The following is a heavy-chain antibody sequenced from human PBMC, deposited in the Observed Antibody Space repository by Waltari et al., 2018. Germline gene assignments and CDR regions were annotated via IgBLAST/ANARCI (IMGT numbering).Heavy chain of an antibody. CDR1: GGSFSGYY. D-gene: IGHD2-8*01. V-gene: IGHV4-34*01. CDR3: ARGRCISTWFCQYYGVDV. Sequence: QVHLQQWGAGLLKPSETLSLTCGVYGGSFSGYYWSWIRQPPGKGLEWIGEINHSGSTNDNPSLKSRVTMSVDTSKSQFSLKLSSVTAADTAVYYCARGRCISTWFCQYYGVDVWGQGATVIVSS. CDR2: INHSGST. J-gene: IGHJ6*02.